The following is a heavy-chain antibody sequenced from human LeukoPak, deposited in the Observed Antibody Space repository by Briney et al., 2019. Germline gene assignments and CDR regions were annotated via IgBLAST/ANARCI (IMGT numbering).Heavy chain of an antibody. CDR2: INPYSGDT. CDR1: GYTFTSYY. D-gene: IGHD1-26*01. Sequence: ASVKVSCKASGYTFTSYYMHWVRQAPGQGLEWMGWINPYSGDTNYAQKFQGRVTMTRDTSISTAYMELSSLKSDDTAVYYCARVAMSGIGSDDFWGQGTLVTASS. V-gene: IGHV1-2*02. CDR3: ARVAMSGIGSDDF. J-gene: IGHJ4*02.